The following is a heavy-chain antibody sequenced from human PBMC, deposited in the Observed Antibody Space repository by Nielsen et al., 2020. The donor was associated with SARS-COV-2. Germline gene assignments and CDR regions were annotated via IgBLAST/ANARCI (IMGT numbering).Heavy chain of an antibody. Sequence: GESLKISCKASGYIFTNYWIAWVRQMPGKDLEWMGITYPGGSDTRYSPSFQGQVTISVDKSISTAYLLLSSLMASDTAMYYCARHPQDYGMDVWGQGTTVTVSS. CDR2: TYPGGSDT. J-gene: IGHJ6*02. V-gene: IGHV5-51*01. CDR3: ARHPQDYGMDV. CDR1: GYIFTNYW.